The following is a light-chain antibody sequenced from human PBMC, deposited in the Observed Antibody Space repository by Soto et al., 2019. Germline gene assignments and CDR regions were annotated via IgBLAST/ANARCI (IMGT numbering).Light chain of an antibody. Sequence: DIVLTQSPATLSLSPGERATLSCRASQTVRTYLAWYQQKPGQAPKLLIYDASSRATGIPSRFSGSGSGTDFTLTTSSLEPEDCAVYYCQQRSNWPQLTLGGGTKVEIK. V-gene: IGKV3-11*01. J-gene: IGKJ4*01. CDR2: DAS. CDR3: QQRSNWPQLT. CDR1: QTVRTY.